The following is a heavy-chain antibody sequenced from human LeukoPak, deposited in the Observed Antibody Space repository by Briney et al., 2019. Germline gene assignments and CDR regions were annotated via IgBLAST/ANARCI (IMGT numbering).Heavy chain of an antibody. CDR2: ISGSGGST. Sequence: GGSLRLSCAASGFTFSSYAMSWVRQAPGKGLEWVSAISGSGGSTYYADSVKGRFTISRDNSKNTLYLQMNSLRAEDTAVYYCAKDATAITIFGVVTIPFDYWGQGTLVTVSS. CDR3: AKDATAITIFGVVTIPFDY. CDR1: GFTFSSYA. D-gene: IGHD3-3*01. V-gene: IGHV3-23*01. J-gene: IGHJ4*02.